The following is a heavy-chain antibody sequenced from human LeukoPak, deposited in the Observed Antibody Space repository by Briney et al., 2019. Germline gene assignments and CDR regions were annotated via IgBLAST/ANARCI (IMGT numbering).Heavy chain of an antibody. CDR3: ARWQGTAMETWEDY. Sequence: SETLSLTCTVSGASISSSTYYWGWIRQPPGRGLEWIGSIYYSGSTYYNPSLKSRVTISVDTSKNQFSLKLSSVTAADTAVYYCARWQGTAMETWEDYWGQGTLVTVSS. J-gene: IGHJ4*02. CDR2: IYYSGST. CDR1: GASISSSTYY. D-gene: IGHD5-18*01. V-gene: IGHV4-39*01.